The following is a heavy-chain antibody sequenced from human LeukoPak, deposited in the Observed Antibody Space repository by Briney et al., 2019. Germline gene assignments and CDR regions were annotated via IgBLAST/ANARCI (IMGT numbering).Heavy chain of an antibody. J-gene: IGHJ4*02. D-gene: IGHD6-13*01. CDR1: EFTFSSYG. Sequence: GSLRLSCAASEFTFSSYGMSWVRQPPGKGLEWIGEINHSGSTNYNPSLKSRVTISVDTSKNQFSLKLSSVTAADTAVYYCATRPGLASAGSDYWGQGTLVTVSS. CDR3: ATRPGLASAGSDY. CDR2: INHSGST. V-gene: IGHV4-34*08.